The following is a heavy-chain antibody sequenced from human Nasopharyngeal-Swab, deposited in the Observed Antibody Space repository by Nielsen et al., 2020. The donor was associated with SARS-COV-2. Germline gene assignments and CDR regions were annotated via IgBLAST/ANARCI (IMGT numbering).Heavy chain of an antibody. Sequence: WIRQPPGKGLEWVGFIRSKAYGGTTEYAVSVKGRFIISRDDSKRIAYLQMNSLKTEDTGVYYCSLGYCSGGSCYSPSPRYWGQGTLVTVSP. CDR3: SLGYCSGGSCYSPSPRY. J-gene: IGHJ4*02. D-gene: IGHD2-15*01. CDR2: IRSKAYGGTT. V-gene: IGHV3-49*02.